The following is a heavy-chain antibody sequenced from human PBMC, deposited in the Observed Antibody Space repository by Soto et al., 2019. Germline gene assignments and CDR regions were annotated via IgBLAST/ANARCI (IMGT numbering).Heavy chain of an antibody. J-gene: IGHJ4*02. CDR1: GGSISSYY. D-gene: IGHD1-26*01. CDR3: ARDMPVGANDY. V-gene: IGHV4-59*01. CDR2: IYYSGST. Sequence: NPSETLSLTCTVSGGSISSYYWSWIRQPPGKGLEWIGYIYYSGSTNYNPSLKSRVTISVDTSKNQFSLKLSSVTAADTAVYYCARDMPVGANDYWGQGTLVTVSS.